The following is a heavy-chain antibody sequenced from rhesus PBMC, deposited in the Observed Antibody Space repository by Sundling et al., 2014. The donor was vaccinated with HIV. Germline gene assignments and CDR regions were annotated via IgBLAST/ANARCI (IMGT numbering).Heavy chain of an antibody. CDR3: ARHPHNWNYWYFDL. V-gene: IGHV4S9*01. CDR1: GGSIIDNYY. D-gene: IGHD1-26*01. Sequence: QVQLQESGPGLVKPSETLSLTCGVSGGSIIDNYYWNWIRQSPGKGLEWIGNIDPTNGNTYYNPSLRSRVTISQDTSKNQFSLRVTSVTAADTAVYYCARHPHNWNYWYFDLWGPGTPVTISS. J-gene: IGHJ2*01. CDR2: IDPTNGNT.